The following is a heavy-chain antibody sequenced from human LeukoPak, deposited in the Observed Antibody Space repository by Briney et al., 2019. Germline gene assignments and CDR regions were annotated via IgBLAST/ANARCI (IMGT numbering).Heavy chain of an antibody. D-gene: IGHD3-10*01. V-gene: IGHV4-39*02. CDR1: GGSISSSTYS. CDR3: ARGGYYGSGDDFRFDP. CDR2: IYYSGST. J-gene: IGHJ5*02. Sequence: SETLFFTVRVPGGSISSSTYSWGWVRQPPGKGLEWLGSIYYSGSTCYNPSLKSRVTISVDTSKNPSSLKLSSVTAADTAVYYCARGGYYGSGDDFRFDPWGQGTLVTVSS.